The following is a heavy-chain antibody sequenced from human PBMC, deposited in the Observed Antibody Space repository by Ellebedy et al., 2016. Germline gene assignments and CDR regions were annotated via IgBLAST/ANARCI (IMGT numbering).Heavy chain of an antibody. CDR1: GFTFSSYA. Sequence: GGSLRLSCAASGFTFSSYAMSWVRQAPGKGLEWVSIIYSGGSTYYGEFVKGRFTISRDNSKNTLFLQMNSLRAEDTAVYFCARDVATIPLMVSGYGMDVWGRGTTVTVSS. J-gene: IGHJ6*02. CDR2: IYSGGST. V-gene: IGHV3-66*01. D-gene: IGHD2-8*01. CDR3: ARDVATIPLMVSGYGMDV.